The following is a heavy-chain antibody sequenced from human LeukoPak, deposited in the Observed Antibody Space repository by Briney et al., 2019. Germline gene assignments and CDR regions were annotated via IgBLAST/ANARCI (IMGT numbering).Heavy chain of an antibody. V-gene: IGHV4-39*01. J-gene: IGHJ6*02. CDR1: GGSISSSSYY. D-gene: IGHD3-3*01. CDR3: ARLNYDFWSGGYYYGMDV. Sequence: SETLSLTCTVSGGSISSSSYYWGWIRQPPGKGLEWIGSIYYSGSTYYNPSLKSRVTISVDTSKNQFSLKLSSVTAADTAVYYSARLNYDFWSGGYYYGMDVWGQGTTVTVSS. CDR2: IYYSGST.